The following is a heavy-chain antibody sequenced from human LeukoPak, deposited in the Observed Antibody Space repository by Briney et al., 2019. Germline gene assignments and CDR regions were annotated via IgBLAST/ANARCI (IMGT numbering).Heavy chain of an antibody. V-gene: IGHV4-4*02. CDR1: GGSISSNTW. CDR3: ARVYLRYFDWLLYFDY. Sequence: SETLSLTCVVSGGSISSNTWWSWVRQPPNKGLEWIGEIYRSGSTNYNPSLKSRVSMSIDKSKNQFSLKLSSVTAADTAVYYCARVYLRYFDWLLYFDYWGQGTLVTVSS. CDR2: IYRSGST. J-gene: IGHJ4*02. D-gene: IGHD3-9*01.